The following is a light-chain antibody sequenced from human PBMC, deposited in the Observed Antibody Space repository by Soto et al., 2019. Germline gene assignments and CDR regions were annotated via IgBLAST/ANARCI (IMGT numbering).Light chain of an antibody. Sequence: QSALTQPASVSGSPGQSITISCTGTSSDFGAYNYVSWYQQYPGKVPKLLIYNVSNRPSGVSNRFSGSKFGNTASLTISGLQAEDEADYFCTSYTSGSLYVFGTGTKLPS. CDR2: NVS. J-gene: IGLJ1*01. CDR1: SSDFGAYNY. CDR3: TSYTSGSLYV. V-gene: IGLV2-14*01.